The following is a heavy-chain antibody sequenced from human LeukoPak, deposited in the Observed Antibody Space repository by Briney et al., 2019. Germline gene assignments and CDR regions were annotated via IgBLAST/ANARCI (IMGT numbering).Heavy chain of an antibody. Sequence: SETLSLTCTVSGGSISGYYWSWIRQPPGEGLEWIGYIYNSGNTNYSPSLKSRVTISVDTSTNQFSLKLSSVTAADTAVYYCARTSGYSSSWYHSLNYYYYYMDVWGKGTTVTVSS. CDR1: GGSISGYY. V-gene: IGHV4-59*08. D-gene: IGHD6-13*01. CDR3: ARTSGYSSSWYHSLNYYYYYMDV. J-gene: IGHJ6*03. CDR2: IYNSGNT.